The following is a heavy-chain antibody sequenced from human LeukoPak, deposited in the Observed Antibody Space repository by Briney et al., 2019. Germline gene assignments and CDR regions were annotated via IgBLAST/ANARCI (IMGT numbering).Heavy chain of an antibody. CDR2: IIPILGIA. V-gene: IGHV1-69*02. CDR1: GGTFRSYT. D-gene: IGHD3-22*01. CDR3: ARGSTYYYDSRCYLKGEYYFDY. Sequence: EASVKVSCKVSGGTFRSYTISWVRQAPGQGLEWMGRIIPILGIANYAQKFQGRATITAHKSTSTAYMELSSHRSEDTAVYYCARGSTYYYDSRCYLKGEYYFDYGGQGTLVTVPS. J-gene: IGHJ4*02.